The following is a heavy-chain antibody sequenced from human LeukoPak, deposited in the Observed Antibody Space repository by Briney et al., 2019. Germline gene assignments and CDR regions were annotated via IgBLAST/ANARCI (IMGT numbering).Heavy chain of an antibody. D-gene: IGHD1-26*01. CDR1: GFTFSRYC. Sequence: PGGSLRLSCAASGFTFSRYCMSWVRQAPGKGLEWVSSISSSSSYIYYADSVKGRFTISRDNAKNSLYLQMNSLRAEDTAVYYCARHRYSGSYTWGQGTLVTVSS. V-gene: IGHV3-21*01. CDR3: ARHRYSGSYT. J-gene: IGHJ4*02. CDR2: ISSSSSYI.